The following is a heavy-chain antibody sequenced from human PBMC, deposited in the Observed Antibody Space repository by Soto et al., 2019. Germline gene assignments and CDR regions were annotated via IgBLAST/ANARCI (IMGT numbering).Heavy chain of an antibody. CDR3: ARYSSAWGL. CDR2: IKYDGSET. Sequence: GSLRLSCAASGFTFSTYLMSWVRQAPGKGLEWVANIKYDGSETYYVDSVKGRFTISRDNAKNSLYLQMNSLRGEDTAVYYCARYSSAWGLWGQGTLVTVSS. J-gene: IGHJ4*02. CDR1: GFTFSTYL. D-gene: IGHD6-19*01. V-gene: IGHV3-7*01.